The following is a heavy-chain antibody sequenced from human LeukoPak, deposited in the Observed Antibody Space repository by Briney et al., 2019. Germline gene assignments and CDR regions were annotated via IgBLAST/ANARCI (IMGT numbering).Heavy chain of an antibody. D-gene: IGHD3-10*01. CDR3: ARNFHGKSYYSDY. CDR1: GFSLSDHY. Sequence: GGSLRLSCAASGFSLSDHYMDWVRQAPGKGLEWVARTRNKARSYTTEYAASVNGRFTISRDDSKNSLSLQMNSLKTEDTAVYYCARNFHGKSYYSDYWGQGTLVTVSS. V-gene: IGHV3-72*01. J-gene: IGHJ4*02. CDR2: TRNKARSYTT.